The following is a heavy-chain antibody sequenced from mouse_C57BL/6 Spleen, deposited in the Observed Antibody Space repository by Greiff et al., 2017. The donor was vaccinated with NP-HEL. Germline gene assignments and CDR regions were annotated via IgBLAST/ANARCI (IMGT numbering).Heavy chain of an antibody. CDR2: IYPGGGYT. CDR3: ARYSYYGSTLLYYFDY. J-gene: IGHJ2*01. V-gene: IGHV1-63*01. D-gene: IGHD1-1*01. Sequence: QVQLQQSGAELVRPGTSVKMSCKASGYTFTNYWIGWAKQRPGHGLEWIGDIYPGGGYTNYNEKFKGKATLTADKSSSTAYMQFSSLTSEDSAIYYCARYSYYGSTLLYYFDYWGQGTTLTVSS. CDR1: GYTFTNYW.